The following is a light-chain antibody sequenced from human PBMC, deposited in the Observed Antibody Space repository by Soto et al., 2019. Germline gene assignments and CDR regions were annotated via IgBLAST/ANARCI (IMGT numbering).Light chain of an antibody. J-gene: IGKJ1*01. Sequence: IRITQSPSPFSSSTGDRVTITYRASQSISSYLAWYQQKPGKAPKLLIYAASTLQSGVPSRFSGSGSGTDFTLTISSLQPEDFATYYCLQDYDYLWTFGQGTKVDIK. CDR3: LQDYDYLWT. CDR1: QSISSY. V-gene: IGKV1-8*01. CDR2: AAS.